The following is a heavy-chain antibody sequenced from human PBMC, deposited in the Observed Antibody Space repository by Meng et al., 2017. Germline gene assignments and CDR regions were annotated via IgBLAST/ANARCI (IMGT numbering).Heavy chain of an antibody. J-gene: IGHJ6*01. CDR1: GFTFSSYA. Sequence: GGSLRLSCAASGFTFSSYAMHWVRQAPGKGLEWVAVISYDGSNKYYADSVKGRFTISRDNSKNTLYLQMNSLRAEDTAVYYCAREAAYDYDYVWGSYRSPPDVWGQGTTVTVSS. V-gene: IGHV3-30*04. D-gene: IGHD3-16*02. CDR3: AREAAYDYDYVWGSYRSPPDV. CDR2: ISYDGSNK.